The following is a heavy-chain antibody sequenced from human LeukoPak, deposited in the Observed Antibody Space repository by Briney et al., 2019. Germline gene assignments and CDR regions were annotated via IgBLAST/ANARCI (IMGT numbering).Heavy chain of an antibody. D-gene: IGHD6-19*01. CDR1: GYSFTNYW. V-gene: IGHV5-51*01. CDR3: ARHLGIAVAGTVAPDY. J-gene: IGHJ4*02. CDR2: IYPSDSDT. Sequence: LGESLKISCKGSGYSFTNYWIGWVRQMPGKGLEWMGIIYPSDSDTRYSPSFQGQVTISADKSIRTAYLQWSSLKASDTAMYYCARHLGIAVAGTVAPDYWGQGTLVTVSS.